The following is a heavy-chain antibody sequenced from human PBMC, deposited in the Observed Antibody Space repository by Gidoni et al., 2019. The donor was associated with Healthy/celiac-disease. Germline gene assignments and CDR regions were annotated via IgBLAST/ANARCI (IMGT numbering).Heavy chain of an antibody. J-gene: IGHJ4*02. CDR2: IKQDGSEK. Sequence: EVQLVESGGGLVQPGGSLRLSCAASGFTFSSYWMSWVRQAPGKGLEWVANIKQDGSEKYYVDSVKGRFTISRDNAKNSLYLQMNSLRAEDTAVYYCARGRGYSGYPYDYWGQGTLVTVSS. V-gene: IGHV3-7*04. CDR1: GFTFSSYW. CDR3: ARGRGYSGYPYDY. D-gene: IGHD5-12*01.